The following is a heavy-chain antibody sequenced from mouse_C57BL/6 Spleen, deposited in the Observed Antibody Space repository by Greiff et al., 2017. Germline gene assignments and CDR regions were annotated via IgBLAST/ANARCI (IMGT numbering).Heavy chain of an antibody. Sequence: QVQLQQPGAELVKPGASVKLSCKASGYTFTSYWMQWVKQRPGQGLEWIGEIDPSDSYTNYNQKFKGKAKLTVDTSSSTAYMPLSSLTSEDSAVYYCARTSSGSFDYWGQGTTLTVSS. J-gene: IGHJ2*01. CDR3: ARTSSGSFDY. CDR2: IDPSDSYT. V-gene: IGHV1-50*01. D-gene: IGHD3-2*02. CDR1: GYTFTSYW.